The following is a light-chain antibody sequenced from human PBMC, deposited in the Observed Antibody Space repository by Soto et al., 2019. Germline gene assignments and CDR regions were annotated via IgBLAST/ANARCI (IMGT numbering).Light chain of an antibody. Sequence: EIVMTQSPDTLSVSPGERATLSCRASQSVSSDLVWYQQKPGQAPRLLIFGVSTRATGIPARFSGSGSGTEFTLTISSLQSEDFAVYYCQQYNDWPRTFGQGTKVDI. CDR1: QSVSSD. CDR2: GVS. J-gene: IGKJ1*01. CDR3: QQYNDWPRT. V-gene: IGKV3-15*01.